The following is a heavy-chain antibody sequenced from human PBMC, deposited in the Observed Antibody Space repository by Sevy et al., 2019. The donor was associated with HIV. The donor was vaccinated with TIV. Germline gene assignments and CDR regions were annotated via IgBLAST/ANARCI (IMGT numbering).Heavy chain of an antibody. Sequence: SETLSLTRSVSGGSLSRSPYYWGWIRQPPGKGLEWIGSLYHDGSSSYIPSLKSRVTMSADTSNNQFSLRLTSVTAADTTVYYCTRRGYSGRFDFWGQGILVTVSS. V-gene: IGHV4-39*01. D-gene: IGHD5-12*01. CDR2: LYHDGSS. CDR1: GGSLSRSPYY. CDR3: TRRGYSGRFDF. J-gene: IGHJ4*02.